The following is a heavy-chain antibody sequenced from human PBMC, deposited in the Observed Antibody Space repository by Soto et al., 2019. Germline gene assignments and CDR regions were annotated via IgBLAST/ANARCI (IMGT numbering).Heavy chain of an antibody. D-gene: IGHD6-13*01. Sequence: PGGSLRLSCAASGFTFSSYGMHWVRQAPGKGLEWVAVIWYDGSNKYYADSVKGRFTISRDNSKNTLYLQMNSLRAEDTAVYYCARDSGSWTPAPLPHWGQGTLVTVSS. CDR2: IWYDGSNK. CDR3: ARDSGSWTPAPLPH. V-gene: IGHV3-33*01. J-gene: IGHJ4*02. CDR1: GFTFSSYG.